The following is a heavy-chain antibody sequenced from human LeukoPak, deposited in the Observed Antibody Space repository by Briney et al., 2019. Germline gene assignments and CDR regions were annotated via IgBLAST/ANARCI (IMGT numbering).Heavy chain of an antibody. J-gene: IGHJ5*02. CDR3: ARSGVVVGRPMDNWFDP. Sequence: SETLSLTCTVSGGSISSYYWSWIRQPPGKGLEWIGYIYYSGSTNYNPSLRSRVTISVDTSKNQFSLKLSSVTAADTAVYYCARSGVVVGRPMDNWFDPWGQGTLATVSS. CDR2: IYYSGST. D-gene: IGHD2-15*01. V-gene: IGHV4-59*01. CDR1: GGSISSYY.